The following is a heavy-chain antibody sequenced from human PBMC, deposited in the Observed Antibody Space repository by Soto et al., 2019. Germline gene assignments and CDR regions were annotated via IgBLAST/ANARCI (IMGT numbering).Heavy chain of an antibody. J-gene: IGHJ3*02. V-gene: IGHV3-33*01. D-gene: IGHD6-19*01. CDR2: IWYDGSNK. CDR1: GFTFSSYG. Sequence: GGSLRLSCAASGFTFSSYGMHWVRQAPGKGLEWVAVIWYDGSNKYYADSVKGRFTISRDNSKNTLYLQMNSLRAEDTAVYYCARDGGWLVRNAFDIWGQGTMVTVSS. CDR3: ARDGGWLVRNAFDI.